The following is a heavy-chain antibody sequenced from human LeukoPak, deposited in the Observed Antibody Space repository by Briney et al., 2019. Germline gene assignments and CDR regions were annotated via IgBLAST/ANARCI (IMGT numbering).Heavy chain of an antibody. V-gene: IGHV3-7*01. D-gene: IGHD3-22*01. CDR2: IKQDGSEK. CDR3: ARDPFGNYDTLY. Sequence: GGSLRLSCAASGFTFSSYAMSWVRQAPGKGLEWVANIKQDGSEKYYVDSVKGRFTISRDNAKNSLYLQMNSLRAEDTAVYYCARDPFGNYDTLYWGQGTLVTVSS. CDR1: GFTFSSYA. J-gene: IGHJ4*02.